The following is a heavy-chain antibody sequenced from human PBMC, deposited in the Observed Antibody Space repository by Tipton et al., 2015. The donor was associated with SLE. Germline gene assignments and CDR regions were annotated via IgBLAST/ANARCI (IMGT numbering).Heavy chain of an antibody. D-gene: IGHD4-17*01. CDR1: GGSISSGYY. V-gene: IGHV4-38-2*02. CDR2: IYHSGST. J-gene: IGHJ4*02. Sequence: TLSLTCTVSGGSISSGYYWGWIRQPPGKVLEWIGSIYHSGSTYYNPSLKSRVTISVDTSKNQFSLKLSSVTAADTAVYYCARVALETTYLYTVISLDYWGQGTLVTVSS. CDR3: ARVALETTYLYTVISLDY.